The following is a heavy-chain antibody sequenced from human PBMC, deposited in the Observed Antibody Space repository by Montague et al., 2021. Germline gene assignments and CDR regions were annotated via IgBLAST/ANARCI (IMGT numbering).Heavy chain of an antibody. CDR1: DFPFSTYA. J-gene: IGHJ4*02. D-gene: IGHD3-10*01. CDR2: IWYDGSNK. V-gene: IGHV3-33*01. Sequence: SLSLSLSASDFPFSTYAMHWVRQAPGKGLERVAVIWYDGSNKFYADSVKGRFTISRDNSKNTLYLQMNNLRAEDTAMYYCAREVAPGSGSNSVDYWGQGTLVTVSS. CDR3: AREVAPGSGSNSVDY.